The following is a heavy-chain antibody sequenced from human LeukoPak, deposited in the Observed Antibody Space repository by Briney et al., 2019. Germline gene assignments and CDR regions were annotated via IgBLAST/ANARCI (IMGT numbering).Heavy chain of an antibody. CDR1: GGNLGNYA. J-gene: IGHJ4*02. CDR3: AREPGGVRRYFDY. Sequence: SVKVSCKASGGNLGNYAISWVRQAPGQGLEWMGRVVPIFGSTNFAQKFQDRLTIAADKATNALYLELTNLRSDDTAVYYCAREPGGVRRYFDYWDQGTLVTVSS. D-gene: IGHD1-26*01. CDR2: VVPIFGST. V-gene: IGHV1-69*06.